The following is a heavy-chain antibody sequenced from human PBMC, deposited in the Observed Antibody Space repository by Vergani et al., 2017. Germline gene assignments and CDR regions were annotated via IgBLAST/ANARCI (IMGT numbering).Heavy chain of an antibody. D-gene: IGHD6-13*01. CDR1: NFFISSNAYY. Sequence: QVQLKESGPGLVKPSETLSLTCTVSNFFISSNAYYWGWIRQAPGRGLEWIGSLHHNGATSHTPSLRSRVTMSVDTSKNQFSLSLNSVTAADTAIYYCARDERRPWSNSWARFEYWVLGIPVTVSS. V-gene: IGHV4-38-2*02. CDR3: ARDERRPWSNSWARFEY. CDR2: LHHNGAT. J-gene: IGHJ4*02.